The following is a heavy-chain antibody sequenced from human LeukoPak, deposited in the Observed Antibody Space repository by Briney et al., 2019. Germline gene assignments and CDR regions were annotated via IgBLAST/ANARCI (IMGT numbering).Heavy chain of an antibody. Sequence: SETLSLTCTVSGGSISTYYWNWIRQPPGKGLEWIGYIYHSGSTNYNPSLQSRVTISVDTSKNQSSLNLNSVTAADTAVYYCARDSSDIRSLIAHWGQGTLVTVSS. CDR3: ARDSSDIRSLIAH. CDR1: GGSISTYY. D-gene: IGHD2-15*01. CDR2: IYHSGST. J-gene: IGHJ1*01. V-gene: IGHV4-59*01.